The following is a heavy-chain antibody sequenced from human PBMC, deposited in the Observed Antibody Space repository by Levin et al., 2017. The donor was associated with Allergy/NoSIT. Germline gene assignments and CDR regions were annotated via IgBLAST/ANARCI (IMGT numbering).Heavy chain of an antibody. D-gene: IGHD3-3*01. V-gene: IGHV4-38-2*01. Sequence: SPTLSLPCAVSGYSIRSGYYWGWIRQPPGKGLEWIGSIYHSGSTYYNPSLKSRVTISVDTSKNQFSLKLSSVTAADTAVYYCARDDTYYDFWSNSYYYAMDVWGQGTTVTVSS. CDR1: GYSIRSGYY. J-gene: IGHJ6*02. CDR2: IYHSGST. CDR3: ARDDTYYDFWSNSYYYAMDV.